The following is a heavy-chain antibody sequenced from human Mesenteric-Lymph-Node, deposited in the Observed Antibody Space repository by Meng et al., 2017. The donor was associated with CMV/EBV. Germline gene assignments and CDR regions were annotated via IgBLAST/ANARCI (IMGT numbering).Heavy chain of an antibody. Sequence: GESLKISCAASGFTFSNAWMSWVRQAPGKGLEWVGRIKSKTDGGTTDYAAPVKDRFTISRDDSRNTLFLQMTSLKTEDTAVYFCTTRTYWGRGTLVTVSS. CDR1: GFTFSNAW. J-gene: IGHJ4*02. CDR3: TTRTY. CDR2: IKSKTDGGTT. V-gene: IGHV3-15*01.